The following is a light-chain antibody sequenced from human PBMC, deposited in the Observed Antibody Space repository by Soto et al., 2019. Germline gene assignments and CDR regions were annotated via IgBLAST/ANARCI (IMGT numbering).Light chain of an antibody. CDR1: QNINRY. V-gene: IGKV3-11*01. CDR2: DAS. CDR3: QHRMNWPLT. J-gene: IGKJ5*01. Sequence: IVLTQSLSTLSLSPGERATLSCRASQNINRYLAWYHQTPGQAPRLLIYDASNRATGIPARFTGSGSETDFTLTISSLEPEDFAVYYCQHRMNWPLTLGQGTRLEIK.